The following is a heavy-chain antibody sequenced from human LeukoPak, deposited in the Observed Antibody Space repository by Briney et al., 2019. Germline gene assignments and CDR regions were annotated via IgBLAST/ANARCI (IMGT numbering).Heavy chain of an antibody. D-gene: IGHD2-15*01. CDR2: ISDGGGRT. J-gene: IGHJ5*02. CDR3: AKDLVYCSGGSCYSNWFDP. CDR1: GFTFKIYA. Sequence: GGSLRLSCAASGFTFKIYAMTWVRQAPGKGLEWVSAISDGGGRTYYADSVKGRFTISRDDSKNTLYLQMNSLRAEDTAVYYCAKDLVYCSGGSCYSNWFDPWGQGTLVTVSS. V-gene: IGHV3-23*01.